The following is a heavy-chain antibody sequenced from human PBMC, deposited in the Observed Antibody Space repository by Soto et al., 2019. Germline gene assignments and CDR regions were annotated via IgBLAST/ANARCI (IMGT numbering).Heavy chain of an antibody. Sequence: EVQLVESGGGLIQPGGSLRLSCAASGFAVSSKYMTWARQAPGKGLEWVSVIYGGGTTYYADSVKGRFTISRDTSKNTLYLQMTSLRAEDTAVYYCVQTTGWPGFDFWGQGTLVTVSS. CDR3: VQTTGWPGFDF. CDR1: GFAVSSKY. V-gene: IGHV3-53*01. J-gene: IGHJ4*02. D-gene: IGHD6-19*01. CDR2: IYGGGTT.